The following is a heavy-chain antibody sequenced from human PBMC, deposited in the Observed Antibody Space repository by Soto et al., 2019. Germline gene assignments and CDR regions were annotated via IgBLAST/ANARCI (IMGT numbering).Heavy chain of an antibody. CDR1: GFTFSSYA. J-gene: IGHJ4*02. Sequence: GGSLRLSCAASGFTFSSYAMSWVRQAPGKGLVWVSRINGDGSTTNYADSLKGRFTISRDNAKNTVFLQVNSLRAEDTAVYYCARGQSGSYSFDYWGQGTLVTVS. CDR2: INGDGSTT. V-gene: IGHV3-74*01. D-gene: IGHD3-10*01. CDR3: ARGQSGSYSFDY.